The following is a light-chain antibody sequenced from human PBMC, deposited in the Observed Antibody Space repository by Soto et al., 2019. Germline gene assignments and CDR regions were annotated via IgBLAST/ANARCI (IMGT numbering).Light chain of an antibody. CDR1: QSVSSN. J-gene: IGKJ1*01. CDR3: QQYDYWPQT. V-gene: IGKV3-15*01. Sequence: EVLMTQSPATLSVFPGERATLSCRASQSVSSNLAWYQQKPGQAPRLLIYGASTRATGFPARFSGSGSGTDFTLTISSLQSEDFAVYYCQQYDYWPQTFGQGTKVDIK. CDR2: GAS.